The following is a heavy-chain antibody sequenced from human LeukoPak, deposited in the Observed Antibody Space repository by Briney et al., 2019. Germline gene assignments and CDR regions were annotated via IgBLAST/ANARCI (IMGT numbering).Heavy chain of an antibody. CDR3: ARDGEPNSNWPNYYFDF. Sequence: SQTLSLTCTVSGGSVSSGSYYWSWIRQPAGKGLEWIGRIYTSGSTNYNPSLKSRVTISVDTSKNQFSLKLSSVTAADTAVYYCARDGEPNSNWPNYYFDFWGQGTLVTVSS. CDR1: GGSVSSGSYY. D-gene: IGHD6-13*01. J-gene: IGHJ4*02. V-gene: IGHV4-61*02. CDR2: IYTSGST.